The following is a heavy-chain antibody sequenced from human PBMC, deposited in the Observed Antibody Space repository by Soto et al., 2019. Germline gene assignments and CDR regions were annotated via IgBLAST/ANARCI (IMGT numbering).Heavy chain of an antibody. Sequence: QVQLVESGGGVVQPGRSLRLSCAASGFTFSSYGMHWVRQAPGKGLEWVAVIWYDGSNKYYADSVKGRFTISRDNSKNTLYLQMNSLRAEDTAVYYCARGEYYDSSGYWGAVDYYYGMDVWGQGTTVTVSS. CDR2: IWYDGSNK. V-gene: IGHV3-33*01. CDR1: GFTFSSYG. CDR3: ARGEYYDSSGYWGAVDYYYGMDV. D-gene: IGHD3-22*01. J-gene: IGHJ6*02.